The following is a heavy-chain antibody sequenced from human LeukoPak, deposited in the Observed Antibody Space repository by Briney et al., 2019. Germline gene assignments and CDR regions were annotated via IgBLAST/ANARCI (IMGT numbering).Heavy chain of an antibody. D-gene: IGHD3-16*01. Sequence: ASVKVSCKASGYTFTSYGISWVRQAPGQGLEWMGWITPYNGNTNYAQKLQGRVTMTTDTSTTTAYMEVRSLRSDDTAVYYCARDSRNHYVDYWGQGTLITVS. CDR2: ITPYNGNT. V-gene: IGHV1-18*04. CDR1: GYTFTSYG. CDR3: ARDSRNHYVDY. J-gene: IGHJ4*02.